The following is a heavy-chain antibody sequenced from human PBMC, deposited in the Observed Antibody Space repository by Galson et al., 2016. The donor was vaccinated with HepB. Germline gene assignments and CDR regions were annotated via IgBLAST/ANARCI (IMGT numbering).Heavy chain of an antibody. CDR1: GYRITSYW. D-gene: IGHD2-8*01. J-gene: IGHJ5*02. CDR2: IDPSDSYT. V-gene: IGHV5-10-1*01. Sequence: SGAEVKKPGESLRISCKGSGYRITSYWITWVRQMPGKGLEWMGRIDPSDSYTKYSPSFQGHVTISADKSINTAYLQWTTLKASDTAMYYCAKQNGVLIDPRSQGPQVTVSS. CDR3: AKQNGVLIDP.